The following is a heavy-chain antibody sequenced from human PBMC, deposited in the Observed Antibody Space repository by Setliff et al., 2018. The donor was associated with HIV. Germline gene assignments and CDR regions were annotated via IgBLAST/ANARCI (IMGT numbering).Heavy chain of an antibody. V-gene: IGHV4-61*05. J-gene: IGHJ4*02. Sequence: SETLSLTCAVSGGAITNSRHYWVWIRQSPGKGLEWIGYIYYSGSTNYNPSLKSRVTISVDTSKNQFSLKLNSVTAAGTAVYFCARASRWGSIPFDYWGQGTLVTVSS. CDR2: IYYSGST. CDR3: ARASRWGSIPFDY. D-gene: IGHD2-21*01. CDR1: GGAITNSRHY.